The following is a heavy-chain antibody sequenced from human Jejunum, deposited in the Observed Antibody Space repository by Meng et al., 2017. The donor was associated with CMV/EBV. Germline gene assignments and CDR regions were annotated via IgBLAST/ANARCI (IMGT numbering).Heavy chain of an antibody. CDR2: IDTNTGNP. D-gene: IGHD2-15*01. CDR1: GYTVTSYA. Sequence: QVMIVHLGSELRKRGAALKVSHKASGYTVTSYAMNGVRQAPGQGLEWMGWIDTNTGNPTYAQGLTGRFVFSLETSVSTAYLQISSLKAADTAVYYCARLYCSGGSCYTIDYWGQGTLVTVSS. J-gene: IGHJ4*02. V-gene: IGHV7-4-1*02. CDR3: ARLYCSGGSCYTIDY.